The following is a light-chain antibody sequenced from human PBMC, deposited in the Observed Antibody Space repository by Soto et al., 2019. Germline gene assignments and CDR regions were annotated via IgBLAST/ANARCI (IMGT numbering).Light chain of an antibody. Sequence: DIQMTQSPSTLSASIGDRVTITCRASESIRTWLAWYQHKPGKAPKFLIYDASSLESGVPSRFSGSGSGTEFTLTISSLQPDDFATYYCQQYMTYSTFGQGTRLEIK. CDR2: DAS. CDR1: ESIRTW. J-gene: IGKJ5*01. V-gene: IGKV1-5*01. CDR3: QQYMTYST.